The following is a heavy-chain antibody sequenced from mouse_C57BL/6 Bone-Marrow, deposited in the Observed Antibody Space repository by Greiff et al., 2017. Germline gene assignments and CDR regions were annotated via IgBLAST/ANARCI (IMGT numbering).Heavy chain of an antibody. V-gene: IGHV14-4*01. CDR1: GFNIKDDY. CDR3: TTGDDGYYFYYFDY. J-gene: IGHJ2*01. D-gene: IGHD2-3*01. Sequence: VQLQQSGAELVRPGASVKLSCTASGFNIKDDYMHWVKQRPEQGLEWIGWIDPENGDTEYASKFQGKATITADTSSNTAYLQISSLTSEDTAVYYCTTGDDGYYFYYFDYWGQGTTLTVSS. CDR2: IDPENGDT.